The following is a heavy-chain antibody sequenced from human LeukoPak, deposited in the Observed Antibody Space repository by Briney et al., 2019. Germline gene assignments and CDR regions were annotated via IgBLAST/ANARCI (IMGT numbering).Heavy chain of an antibody. CDR3: ARGGEAGLAD. V-gene: IGHV4-59*01. J-gene: IGHJ4*02. CDR1: GASMRIYY. D-gene: IGHD4-17*01. Sequence: PSETLSLTCSVSGASMRIYYGTWIRQPPGKGLEWIGYIYSSGSTNSNPSLKSRVTISVDTSKNQFSLNLSSVTAADTAVYYCARGGEAGLADWGQGTTVTVSS. CDR2: IYSSGST.